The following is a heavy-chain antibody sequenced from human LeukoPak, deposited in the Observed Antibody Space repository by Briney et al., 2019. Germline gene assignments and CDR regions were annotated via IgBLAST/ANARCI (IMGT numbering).Heavy chain of an antibody. CDR3: ARGGTAAIYRWFDP. V-gene: IGHV4-30-2*01. Sequence: SETLSLTCTVSGGSISSGGYYWSWIRQPPGKGLEWIGYIYHSGSTYYNPSLKSRVTISVDRSKNQFSLKLSSVTAADTAVYYCARGGTAAIYRWFDPWGQGTLVTVSS. CDR2: IYHSGST. D-gene: IGHD2-2*02. CDR1: GGSISSGGYY. J-gene: IGHJ5*02.